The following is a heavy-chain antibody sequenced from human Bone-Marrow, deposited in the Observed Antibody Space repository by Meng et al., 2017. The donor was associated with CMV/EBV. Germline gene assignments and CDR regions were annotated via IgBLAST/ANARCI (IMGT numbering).Heavy chain of an antibody. V-gene: IGHV3-30*02. J-gene: IGHJ5*02. CDR1: GFTFSNAW. D-gene: IGHD2-15*01. Sequence: GGSLRLSCAASGFTFSNAWMSWVRQAPGKGLEWVSFMRYDGTNEKYVDSVRGRFTISRDNSKNTLYLQMNSLRPEDTAVYYCAKSGRGGYCSGGTTCSDWFDTWGQGTLVTVSS. CDR3: AKSGRGGYCSGGTTCSDWFDT. CDR2: MRYDGTNE.